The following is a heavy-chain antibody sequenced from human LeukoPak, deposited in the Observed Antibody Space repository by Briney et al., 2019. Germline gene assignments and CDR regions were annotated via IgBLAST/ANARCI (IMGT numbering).Heavy chain of an antibody. CDR3: AKDRGADIDY. CDR1: GFIFSTYG. CDR2: IRHDGSIK. V-gene: IGHV3-30*02. Sequence: GGSLRLSCAASGFIFSTYGMYWVRQAPGKGLEWVAFIRHDGSIKNYADSVKGRSTISRDNSKNTLYLQMNSLRAEDTAVYYCAKDRGADIDYWGQGTLVTVSS. D-gene: IGHD3-16*01. J-gene: IGHJ4*02.